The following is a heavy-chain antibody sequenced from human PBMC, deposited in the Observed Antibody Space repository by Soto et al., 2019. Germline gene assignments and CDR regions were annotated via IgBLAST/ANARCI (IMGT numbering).Heavy chain of an antibody. CDR3: ARDPGYFGGGGCYGVFDP. V-gene: IGHV3-21*02. Sequence: EVQLVESGGGLVKPGGSLRLSCAASGFAFDRFSMSWVRQAPGKGLEWVSSITAYSSYVYYADSLKGRFTISRDNAKNALYLQISGLRVDDTAIYYCARDPGYFGGGGCYGVFDPWGQGTLVTVSS. CDR1: GFAFDRFS. CDR2: ITAYSSYV. J-gene: IGHJ5*02. D-gene: IGHD2-15*01.